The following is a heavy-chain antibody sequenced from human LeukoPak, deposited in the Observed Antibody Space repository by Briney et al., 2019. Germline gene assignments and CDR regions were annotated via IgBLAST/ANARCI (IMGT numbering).Heavy chain of an antibody. V-gene: IGHV3-30*02. J-gene: IGHJ4*02. D-gene: IGHD6-13*01. Sequence: GGSLRLSCAASGFTFSSYGMHWVRQAPGKGLEWVAFIRYDGSNKYYADSVKGRFTISRDNSKNTLYLQMNSLRPEDTAVYYCARDLGSSWELYYWGQGTLVTVSS. CDR1: GFTFSSYG. CDR3: ARDLGSSWELYY. CDR2: IRYDGSNK.